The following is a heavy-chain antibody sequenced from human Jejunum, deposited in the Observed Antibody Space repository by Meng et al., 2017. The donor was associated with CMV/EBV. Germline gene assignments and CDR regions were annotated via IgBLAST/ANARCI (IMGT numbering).Heavy chain of an antibody. Sequence: VTRLWTGGGVVHPWGSLRLSCVASVFSFSNAWRSWGGQCPGKGLEWVGRVKRKTDGGTTDYPAPVKGRFTISRDDSKKTLYLQMNSLKSEDTAIYYCTTEYWGIALWGQGTLVTVSS. V-gene: IGHV3-15*01. CDR2: VKRKTDGGTT. CDR1: VFSFSNAW. J-gene: IGHJ1*01. D-gene: IGHD7-27*01. CDR3: TTEYWGIAL.